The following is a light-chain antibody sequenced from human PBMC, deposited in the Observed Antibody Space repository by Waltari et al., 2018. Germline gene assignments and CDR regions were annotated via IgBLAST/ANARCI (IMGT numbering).Light chain of an antibody. CDR3: AAWDDSLNGRWV. CDR2: RSD. V-gene: IGLV1-44*01. Sequence: QSVLTQPPSASGTPGQGVTISCSGGASNIGNNVVNWYQQVPGKAPKLLIYRSDSRPAGVPDRFSGSKSGTSASLAISGLQSEDEADYDCAAWDDSLNGRWVFGGGTKVTVL. CDR1: ASNIGNNV. J-gene: IGLJ3*02.